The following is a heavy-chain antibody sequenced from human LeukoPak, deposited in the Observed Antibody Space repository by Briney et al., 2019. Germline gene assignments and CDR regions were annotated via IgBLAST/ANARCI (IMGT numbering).Heavy chain of an antibody. CDR1: GGSFSGYY. Sequence: PSETLSLTCTVYGGSFSGYYWSWIRQPPGKALEWIGEINHTGSTDYNPSLKSRVTMSVDTSKNQFSLKLRSVTAADTAVYYCARRVKVNYVGLFGEDNNYYYMDVWGKGTMVTVSS. J-gene: IGHJ6*03. CDR3: ARRVKVNYVGLFGEDNNYYYMDV. V-gene: IGHV4-34*01. CDR2: INHTGST. D-gene: IGHD3-10*02.